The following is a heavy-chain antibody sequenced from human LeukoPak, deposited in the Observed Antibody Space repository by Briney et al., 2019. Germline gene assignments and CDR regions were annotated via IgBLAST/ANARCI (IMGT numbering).Heavy chain of an antibody. D-gene: IGHD6-19*01. CDR3: ARVREWYCSGWHLGY. V-gene: IGHV3-21*01. Sequence: GWPLRLSCAASGFTFSSYSMNWVRQALGRGLDWVSSFSSSCVYIFYADSVKGRFTISRDNVKNSVYLQMNSLRAEDTAVYYCARVREWYCSGWHLGYWGQVTLVTVSS. CDR1: GFTFSSYS. J-gene: IGHJ4*02. CDR2: FSSSCVYI.